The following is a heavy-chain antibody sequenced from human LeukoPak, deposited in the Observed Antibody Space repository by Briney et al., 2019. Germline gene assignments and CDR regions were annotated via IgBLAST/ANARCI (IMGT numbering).Heavy chain of an antibody. CDR3: ARLTHYYDTSGHYYWFDT. CDR1: GFTLSSYD. J-gene: IGHJ5*02. Sequence: GGSLRLSCAASGFTLSSYDMHWVRQVTGKGLEWVSGIGTAGDTYYPDSVKGRFTISRENAKSSLFLQMNSLRAEDTAVYYCARLTHYYDTSGHYYWFDTWGQGTLVTVSS. CDR2: IGTAGDT. V-gene: IGHV3-13*01. D-gene: IGHD3-22*01.